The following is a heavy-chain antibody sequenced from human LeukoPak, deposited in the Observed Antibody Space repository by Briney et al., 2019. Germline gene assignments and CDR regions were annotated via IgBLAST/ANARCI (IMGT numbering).Heavy chain of an antibody. CDR1: GFTFSAYG. D-gene: IGHD5-24*01. Sequence: GGSLRLSCAVSGFTFSAYGMQWVRQAPGKGLEWVAVISYDGGYQAYADSVKGRFTVSRDSSKNTLYLQLNSLRPEDTGLYYCARERRRDGYNYKDYWGQGTQVSVSS. J-gene: IGHJ4*02. CDR3: ARERRRDGYNYKDY. V-gene: IGHV3-30*04. CDR2: ISYDGGYQ.